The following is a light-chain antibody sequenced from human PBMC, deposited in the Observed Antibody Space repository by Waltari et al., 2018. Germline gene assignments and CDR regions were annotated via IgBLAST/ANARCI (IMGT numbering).Light chain of an antibody. Sequence: DIQMTQSPSSLSESVGDRVTITCRASQRISSHLNWYQQKPGKAPKLLIYAASSLQSGVPSRFSGSGSGTDFTLTISSLQPEDFATYYCQQSYSTPPTFGQGTKVEIK. CDR2: AAS. J-gene: IGKJ1*01. CDR3: QQSYSTPPT. CDR1: QRISSH. V-gene: IGKV1-39*01.